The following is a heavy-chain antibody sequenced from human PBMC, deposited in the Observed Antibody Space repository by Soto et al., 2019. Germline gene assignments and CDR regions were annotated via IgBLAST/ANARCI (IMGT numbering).Heavy chain of an antibody. CDR1: GYTFIDYG. V-gene: IGHV1-18*01. D-gene: IGHD1-26*01. J-gene: IGHJ4*02. CDR2: ISANSGST. CDR3: ARDVGLLGARSGDY. Sequence: QVQLMQSGPEVKRFGASVKVSCKASGYTFIDYGVNWVRQAPGQGLEWMGWISANSGSTNYAQRFQGRVTMTTDTSTSTAYMELRSLRSDDTAVYYCARDVGLLGARSGDYWGQGSLVTVSS.